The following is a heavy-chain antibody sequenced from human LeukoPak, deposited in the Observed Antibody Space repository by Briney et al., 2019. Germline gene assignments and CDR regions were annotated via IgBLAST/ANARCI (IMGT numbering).Heavy chain of an antibody. D-gene: IGHD2-2*01. Sequence: SETLSLTCAVYGGSFSGYYWSWIRQPPGKGLEWIGEINHSGSTNYNPSLKSRVTISVDTSKNQFSLKLSSVTAADTAVYWWGRGRWVGYCSGTSCPGGIWFDPWGQGTLVTVSS. CDR1: GGSFSGYY. V-gene: IGHV4-34*01. CDR3: GRGRWVGYCSGTSCPGGIWFDP. J-gene: IGHJ5*02. CDR2: INHSGST.